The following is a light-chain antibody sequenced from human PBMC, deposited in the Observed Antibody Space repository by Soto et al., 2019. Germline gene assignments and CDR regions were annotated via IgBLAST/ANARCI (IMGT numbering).Light chain of an antibody. CDR3: SSYTSSSTRV. Sequence: QSALTQPASVSGSPGQSMTISCTGTSSDVGAYDYVSWYQQHPDKAPKLMIYEVSHRPSGVSNRFYGSKSVNTATLTISGLQAEDEADYYCSSYTSSSTRVFGTGTKVTVL. CDR2: EVS. V-gene: IGLV2-14*03. J-gene: IGLJ1*01. CDR1: SSDVGAYDY.